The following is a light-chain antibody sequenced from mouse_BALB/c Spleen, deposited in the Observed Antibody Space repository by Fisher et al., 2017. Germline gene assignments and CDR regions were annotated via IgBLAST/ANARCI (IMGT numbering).Light chain of an antibody. V-gene: IGKV4-63*01. CDR2: DTS. J-gene: IGKJ2*01. CDR3: FQGSGYPLT. Sequence: DIVMTQTPAIMSASPGEKVTMTCSASSSVSYMYWYQQKPGSSPRLLIYDTSNLASGVPARFSGSGSGNSYSLTISSMEAEDVATYYCFQGSGYPLTFGGGTKLEIK. CDR1: SSVSY.